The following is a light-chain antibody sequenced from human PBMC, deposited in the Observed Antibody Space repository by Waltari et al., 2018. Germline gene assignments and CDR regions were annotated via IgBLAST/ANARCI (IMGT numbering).Light chain of an antibody. V-gene: IGLV3-1*01. Sequence: SYELTQPPSVSVSPGQTARLPCSGANLGSKYACWYQQKPGQSPVLVSYQDVKRPSGIPERFSGSNSGNTATLTISGTQAMDEADYYCQAWDSSTEVVFGGGTKLTVL. CDR2: QDV. J-gene: IGLJ2*01. CDR1: NLGSKY. CDR3: QAWDSSTEVV.